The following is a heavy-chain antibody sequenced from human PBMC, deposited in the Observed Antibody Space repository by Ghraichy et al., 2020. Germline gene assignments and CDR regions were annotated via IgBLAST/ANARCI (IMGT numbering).Heavy chain of an antibody. D-gene: IGHD3-10*01. CDR2: INHSGST. CDR1: GGSFSGYY. CDR3: ARGHPMVQGVTISPLYYYYMDV. Sequence: SETLSLTCAVYGGSFSGYYWSWIRQPPGKGLEWIGEINHSGSTNYNPSLKSRVTISVDTSKNQFSLKLSSVTAADTAVYYCARGHPMVQGVTISPLYYYYMDVWGKGTTVTVSS. J-gene: IGHJ6*03. V-gene: IGHV4-34*01.